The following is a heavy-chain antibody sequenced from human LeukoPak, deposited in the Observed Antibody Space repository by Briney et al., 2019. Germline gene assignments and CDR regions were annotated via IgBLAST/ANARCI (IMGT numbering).Heavy chain of an antibody. D-gene: IGHD1-26*01. V-gene: IGHV3-9*03. CDR2: IGWNSGTK. CDR1: GFTFDEYA. CDR3: VKGGRYQLLGGWFDP. J-gene: IGHJ5*02. Sequence: PGRSLRLSCAASGFTFDEYAMHWVRQAPGKGLEWGSGIGWNSGTKGYADSVKGRFTISRDNAKNSVYLQMNSLRHEDMAVYYRVKGGRYQLLGGWFDPWGQGTLVTVSS.